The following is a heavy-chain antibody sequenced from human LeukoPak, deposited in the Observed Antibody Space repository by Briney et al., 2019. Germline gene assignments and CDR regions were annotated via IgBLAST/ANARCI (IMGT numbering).Heavy chain of an antibody. CDR1: GGSTTSGDYY. CDR3: ARGRYCSSTSCYRFYCYMDV. J-gene: IGHJ6*03. CDR2: IYYSGST. D-gene: IGHD2-2*02. Sequence: PQTLSLTCTVSGGSTTSGDYYCSWIRQPPGKGLEWSGYIYYSGSTYYNPSLKRRVTISVRTSKNQFCLKLSSVTAADTAVYYCARGRYCSSTSCYRFYCYMDVWGKGTTVTVSS. V-gene: IGHV4-30-4*08.